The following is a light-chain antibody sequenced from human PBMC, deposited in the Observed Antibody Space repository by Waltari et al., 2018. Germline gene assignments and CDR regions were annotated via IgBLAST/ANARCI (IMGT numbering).Light chain of an antibody. CDR2: EVI. CDR3: CSYAGSHSWV. Sequence: QSALIQPRSVSGSPGQSVTISCTGSSSDVGRYNYVSWYQQHSGKAPNLIIYEVIERPSGVPGRFSGSKSGDTASLTISGLQAEDEADYYCCSYAGSHSWVFGGGTKLTVL. CDR1: SSDVGRYNY. V-gene: IGLV2-11*01. J-gene: IGLJ3*02.